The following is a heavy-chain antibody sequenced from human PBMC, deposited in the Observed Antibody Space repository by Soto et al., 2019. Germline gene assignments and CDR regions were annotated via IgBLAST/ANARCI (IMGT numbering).Heavy chain of an antibody. Sequence: SETLSLTCTVSGGSISSYYWSWIRQPPGKGLEWIGYIYYSGSTNYNPSLKSRVTISVDTSKNQFSLKLSSVTAADTAVYYCAREMVAAPYGMDVWGQGTTVTVSS. CDR1: GGSISSYY. D-gene: IGHD2-15*01. J-gene: IGHJ6*02. CDR3: AREMVAAPYGMDV. CDR2: IYYSGST. V-gene: IGHV4-59*01.